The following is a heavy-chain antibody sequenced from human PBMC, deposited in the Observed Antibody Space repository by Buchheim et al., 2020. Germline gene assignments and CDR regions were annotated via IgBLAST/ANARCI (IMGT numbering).Heavy chain of an antibody. CDR2: IRSKAYGGTT. J-gene: IGHJ2*01. CDR3: TRTGYSSGWYYWYFDL. CDR1: GFTFGDYA. V-gene: IGHV3-49*03. Sequence: EVQLVEPGGGLVQPGRSLRLSCTASGFTFGDYAMSWFRQAPGKGLEWVGFIRSKAYGGTTEYAASVKGRFTISRDDSKSIAYLQMNSLKTEDTAVYFCTRTGYSSGWYYWYFDLWGRGTL. D-gene: IGHD6-19*01.